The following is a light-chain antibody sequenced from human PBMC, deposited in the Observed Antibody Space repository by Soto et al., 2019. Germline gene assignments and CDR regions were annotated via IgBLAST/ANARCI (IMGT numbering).Light chain of an antibody. Sequence: EVVMTQSPATLSVSPGERATLSCRASRGIGSTLAWYQQKPGQTPRLLIYDTSTRATGVPARFIGSASGTEFTLTITSLQSEDFAVYYCQLYGGSRPFTFGPGTKVDIK. V-gene: IGKV3-15*01. CDR3: QLYGGSRPFT. CDR1: RGIGST. J-gene: IGKJ3*01. CDR2: DTS.